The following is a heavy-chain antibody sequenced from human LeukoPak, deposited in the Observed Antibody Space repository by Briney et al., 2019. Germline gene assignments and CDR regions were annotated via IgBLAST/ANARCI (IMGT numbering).Heavy chain of an antibody. CDR1: GFTFSSYA. CDR2: ISYDGSNK. Sequence: RRSLRLSCAASGFTFSSYAMHWVRQAPGKGLEWVAVISYDGSNKYYADSVKGRFTISRDNSKNTLYLQMNSLRAEDTAVYYCARASKAAYCSGGSCYHFDYWGQGTLVTVSS. V-gene: IGHV3-30*04. CDR3: ARASKAAYCSGGSCYHFDY. J-gene: IGHJ4*02. D-gene: IGHD2-15*01.